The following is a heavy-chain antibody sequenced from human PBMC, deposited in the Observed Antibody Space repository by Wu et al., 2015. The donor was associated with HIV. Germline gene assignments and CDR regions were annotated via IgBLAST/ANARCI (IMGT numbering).Heavy chain of an antibody. CDR3: ARDTHYYDSSGVNDAFNI. Sequence: QVQLVQSGAEVKKPGSSVRVSCKASGGTFNNYAISWVRQAPGQGLEWMGGIVPLLGTANYAQNFQGRVTITADESTSTAYMELSSLRSEDTAVYYCARDTHYYDSSGVNDAFNIWGQGTMVTVSS. V-gene: IGHV1-69*11. CDR2: IVPLLGTA. CDR1: GGTFNNYA. J-gene: IGHJ3*02. D-gene: IGHD3-22*01.